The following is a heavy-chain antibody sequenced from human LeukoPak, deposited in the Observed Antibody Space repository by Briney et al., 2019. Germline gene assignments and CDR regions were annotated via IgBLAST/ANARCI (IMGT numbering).Heavy chain of an antibody. CDR1: GFSFSEYY. V-gene: IGHV3-7*01. CDR2: IKQDGSEK. D-gene: IGHD2-21*02. J-gene: IGHJ4*02. Sequence: QPGGSLRLSCAASGFSFSEYYMSWVRQAPGKGLEWVANIKQDGSEKYYVDSVKGRFTISRDNAKNSLYLQMNSLRAEDTAVYYCARVEVRHIVVVTAIRDHYYFDYWGQGTLVTVSS. CDR3: ARVEVRHIVVVTAIRDHYYFDY.